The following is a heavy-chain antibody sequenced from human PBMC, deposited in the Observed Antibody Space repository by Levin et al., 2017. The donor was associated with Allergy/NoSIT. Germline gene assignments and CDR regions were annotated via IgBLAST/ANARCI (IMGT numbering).Heavy chain of an antibody. V-gene: IGHV3-23*01. CDR3: AKGHLSTVTTYIDY. D-gene: IGHD4-17*01. J-gene: IGHJ4*02. Sequence: GESLKISCAASGFTFGTYAMTWVRQAPGKGLEWVSTITDSGAGTYYADSVKGRFTVSRDNSKNTLYLQMNTLRAEDTAIYYCAKGHLSTVTTYIDYWGQGTLVTVSS. CDR1: GFTFGTYA. CDR2: ITDSGAGT.